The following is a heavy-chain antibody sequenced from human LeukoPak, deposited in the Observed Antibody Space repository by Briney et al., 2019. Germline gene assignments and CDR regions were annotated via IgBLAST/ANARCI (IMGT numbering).Heavy chain of an antibody. CDR3: ARPYYYDSSGYYDAFDI. J-gene: IGHJ3*02. CDR1: GGSLSSSSYY. V-gene: IGHV4-39*01. Sequence: SSETLSLTCTVSGGSLSSSSYYWGWIRQPPGKGLEWIGSIYYSGSTYYNPSLKSRVTISVDTSKNPFSLKLSSVTAADTAVYYCARPYYYDSSGYYDAFDIWGQGTMVTVSS. CDR2: IYYSGST. D-gene: IGHD3-22*01.